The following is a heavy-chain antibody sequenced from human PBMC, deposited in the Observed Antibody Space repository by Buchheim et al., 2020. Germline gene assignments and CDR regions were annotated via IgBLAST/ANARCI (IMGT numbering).Heavy chain of an antibody. V-gene: IGHV3-23*04. CDR3: AKEVRPNDF. Sequence: EVHLVQPGGGLVQPGGSLRLSCEASGFTFSSAAMTWVRQAPGKGLEWVSSLTISGDFTYYADSVRGRFSISRNNSKNRLYLQMNSLRAEDTAVYYCAKEVRPNDFWGQGTL. CDR2: LTISGDFT. J-gene: IGHJ4*02. CDR1: GFTFSSAA.